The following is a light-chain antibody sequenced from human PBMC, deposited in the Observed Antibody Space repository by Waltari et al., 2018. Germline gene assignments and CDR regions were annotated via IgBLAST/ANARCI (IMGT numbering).Light chain of an antibody. CDR2: RNN. CDR1: SSNIGSNY. CDR3: AAWDDSLSGRV. Sequence: QSVLTQPPSASGTPGQRVTISCSGSSSNIGSNYVYWYQQLPGTAPKLLIYRNNQRPSGVPDRVSGSQSGTSASLAISGLRSEDEADYYCAAWDDSLSGRVFGTGTKVTVL. V-gene: IGLV1-47*01. J-gene: IGLJ1*01.